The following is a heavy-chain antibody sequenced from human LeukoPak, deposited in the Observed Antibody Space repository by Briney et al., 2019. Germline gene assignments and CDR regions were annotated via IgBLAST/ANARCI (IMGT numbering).Heavy chain of an antibody. J-gene: IGHJ6*03. CDR3: ARGVVGYYMDV. CDR1: GGSISSGDYY. CDR2: IYYSGST. Sequence: PSETLSLTCTDSGGSISSGDYYWSWIRQPPGKGLEWIGYIYYSGSTYYNPSLKSRVTISVDTSKNQFSLKLSSVTAADTAVYYCARGVVGYYMDVWGKGTTVTVSS. V-gene: IGHV4-30-4*08.